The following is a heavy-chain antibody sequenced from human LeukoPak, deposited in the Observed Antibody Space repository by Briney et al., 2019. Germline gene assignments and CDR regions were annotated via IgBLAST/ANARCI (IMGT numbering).Heavy chain of an antibody. Sequence: GESLKISCKGSGYSFTSYWIGWVRQMPGKGLEWMGIIYPGDSDTRYSPSFQGHVTISADKSISTAYLQWSSLKASDTAIYYCARRGVYGDYGKDAFDIWGQGTMVTVSS. J-gene: IGHJ3*02. CDR2: IYPGDSDT. CDR1: GYSFTSYW. CDR3: ARRGVYGDYGKDAFDI. V-gene: IGHV5-51*01. D-gene: IGHD4-17*01.